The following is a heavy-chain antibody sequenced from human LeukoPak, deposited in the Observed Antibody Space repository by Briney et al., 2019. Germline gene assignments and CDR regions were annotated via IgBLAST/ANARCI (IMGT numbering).Heavy chain of an antibody. J-gene: IGHJ3*02. CDR3: ARDLKPSIAVAGIDAFDI. V-gene: IGHV3-48*01. CDR2: IGSTSI. Sequence: GGSLRLSCAASGFSTSTYSMGWVRQAPGKGLEWVSYIGSTSIYADSVKGRFTISRDNAKNSLYLQMNSLRAEDTAVYYCARDLKPSIAVAGIDAFDIWGQGTMVTVSS. CDR1: GFSTSTYS. D-gene: IGHD6-19*01.